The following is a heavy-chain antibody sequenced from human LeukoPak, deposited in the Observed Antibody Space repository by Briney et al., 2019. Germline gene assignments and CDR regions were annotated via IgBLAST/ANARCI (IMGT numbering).Heavy chain of an antibody. D-gene: IGHD3-10*01. CDR3: ARGGYYGSGSYGTLYYYYYMDV. Sequence: GRSLRLSCAASGFTFSSYAMHWVRQAPGKGLEWVAVISYDGSNKYYADYVKGRFTISRDNSKNTLYLQMNSLRAEDTAVYYCARGGYYGSGSYGTLYYYYYMDVWGKGTTVSVSS. J-gene: IGHJ6*03. CDR2: ISYDGSNK. V-gene: IGHV3-30*04. CDR1: GFTFSSYA.